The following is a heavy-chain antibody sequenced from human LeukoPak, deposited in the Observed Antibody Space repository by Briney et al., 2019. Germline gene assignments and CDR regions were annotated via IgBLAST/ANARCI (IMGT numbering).Heavy chain of an antibody. CDR1: GGTSSSYA. J-gene: IGHJ5*02. CDR2: IIPIFGTA. CDR3: ARRGVSSTSWFDP. V-gene: IGHV1-69*06. D-gene: IGHD2-2*01. Sequence: AASVKVSCKASGGTSSSYAISWVRQAPGQGLEWMGGIIPIFGTANYAQKFQGRVTITADKSTSTAYMELSSLRSEDTAVYYCARRGVSSTSWFDPWGQGTLVTVSS.